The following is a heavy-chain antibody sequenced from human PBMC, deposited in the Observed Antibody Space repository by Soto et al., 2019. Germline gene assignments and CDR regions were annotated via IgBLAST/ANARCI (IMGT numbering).Heavy chain of an antibody. CDR3: ARPRSYYYDSSAQRDFDI. CDR1: GGTFSNYG. J-gene: IGHJ3*02. V-gene: IGHV1-69*01. CDR2: IIPLFGTA. D-gene: IGHD3-22*01. Sequence: QVQLVQSGAEVKKPGSSVKVSCKDSGGTFSNYGISWVRQAPGQGPEWLGGIIPLFGTANYAQRFQGRVTITADESTSTAYMELGSLRSEDTAVYYCARPRSYYYDSSAQRDFDIWGQGTMDTVSS.